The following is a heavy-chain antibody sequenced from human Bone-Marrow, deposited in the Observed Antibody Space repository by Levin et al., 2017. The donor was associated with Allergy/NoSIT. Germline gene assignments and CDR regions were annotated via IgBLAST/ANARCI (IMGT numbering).Heavy chain of an antibody. CDR3: ARDRLLLWFGELTLDGMDV. CDR2: ISAYNGNT. CDR1: GYTFTSYG. J-gene: IGHJ6*02. Sequence: GESLKISCKASGYTFTSYGISWVRQAPGQGLEWMGWISAYNGNTNYAQKLQGRVTMTTDTSTSTAYMELRSLRSDDTAVYYCARDRLLLWFGELTLDGMDVWGQGTTVTVSS. V-gene: IGHV1-18*01. D-gene: IGHD3-10*01.